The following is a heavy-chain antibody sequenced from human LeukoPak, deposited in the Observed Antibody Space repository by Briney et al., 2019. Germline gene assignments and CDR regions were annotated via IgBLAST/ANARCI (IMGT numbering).Heavy chain of an antibody. V-gene: IGHV3-9*01. CDR2: ISWNSGSI. J-gene: IGHJ3*02. CDR3: ARERWGHDRDAFDI. CDR1: GFTFDDYA. Sequence: GGSLRLSCAASGFTFDDYAMHWVRQAPGKGLEWVSGISWNSGSIGYADSVKGRFTISRDNAKNSLYLQMNSLRAEDTAVYYCARERWGHDRDAFDIWGQGTMVTVSS. D-gene: IGHD3-22*01.